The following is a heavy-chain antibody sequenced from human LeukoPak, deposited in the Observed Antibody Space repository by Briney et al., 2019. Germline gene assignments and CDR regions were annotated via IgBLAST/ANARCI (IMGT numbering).Heavy chain of an antibody. CDR1: GYSFIGYY. D-gene: IGHD5-18*01. V-gene: IGHV1-2*06. CDR2: LIPNSGDT. CDR3: AREDSYGYFDH. J-gene: IGHJ4*02. Sequence: ASEKVSCKASGYSFIGYYMHWVRQATGQWLELMGRLIPNSGDTTYGQKFQGRVAVTRDTSINTVYMELSRLTFDDTAVYYCAREDSYGYFDHWGQGTRVTVSS.